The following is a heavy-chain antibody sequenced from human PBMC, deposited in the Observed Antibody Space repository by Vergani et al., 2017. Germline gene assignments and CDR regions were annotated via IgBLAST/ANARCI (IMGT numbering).Heavy chain of an antibody. J-gene: IGHJ4*02. V-gene: IGHV1-46*01. CDR1: GYTFTSYY. D-gene: IGHD6-13*01. CDR2: INPSGGST. Sequence: QVQLVQSGAEVKKPGASVKVSCKASGYTFTSYYMHWVRQAPGQGLEWMGIINPSGGSTSYAQKFQGRVTMTRDTSTSTVYMELSSLRSEDTAVYYCARAQFGDSSSSWPRQFDYWGQGTLVTVSS. CDR3: ARAQFGDSSSSWPRQFDY.